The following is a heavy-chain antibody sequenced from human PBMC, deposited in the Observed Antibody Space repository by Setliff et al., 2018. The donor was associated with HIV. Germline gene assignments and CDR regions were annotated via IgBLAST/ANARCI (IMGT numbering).Heavy chain of an antibody. V-gene: IGHV3-74*01. CDR2: INSDGSIT. J-gene: IGHJ6*02. D-gene: IGHD1-26*01. CDR1: GFSFGNHW. Sequence: PGGSLRLSCGASGFSFGNHWMYWVRQAPGKGLVWVSRINSDGSITDYADSMKGRFTISRDNAKNSLYLQMNSLRADDTAVYFCARPTNIDTLYYGSQTFYMYYYGLDVWGQGTTVTVSS. CDR3: ARPTNIDTLYYGSQTFYMYYYGLDV.